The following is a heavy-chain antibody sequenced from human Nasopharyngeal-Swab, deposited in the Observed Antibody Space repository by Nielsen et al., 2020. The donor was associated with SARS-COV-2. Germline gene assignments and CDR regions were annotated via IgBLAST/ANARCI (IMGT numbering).Heavy chain of an antibody. Sequence: GESLKISCAASGLTFSSYWMSWVRQAPGKGLEWVANIKQDGSEKYYVDSVKGRFTISRDNAKNSLYLQMNSLRAEDTAVYYCARDGGGSYYADYWGQGTLVTVSS. CDR3: ARDGGGSYYADY. J-gene: IGHJ4*02. CDR1: GLTFSSYW. D-gene: IGHD1-26*01. CDR2: IKQDGSEK. V-gene: IGHV3-7*03.